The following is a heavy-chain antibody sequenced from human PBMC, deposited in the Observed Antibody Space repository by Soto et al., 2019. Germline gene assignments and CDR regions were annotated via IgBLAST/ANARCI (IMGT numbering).Heavy chain of an antibody. CDR2: ISRYGDIT. V-gene: IGHV3-23*01. CDR1: GFTFNIYA. Sequence: EVQLLESGGDLIQPGGSLRLSCAASGFTFNIYAMTWVRQAPGKGLEWVSAISRYGDITYYADSVEGRFTISRDNSKNTQYLQMNSLRAEYTAVYYCAKDRYLDHDSRGYLFDNWGQGTLVTVSS. J-gene: IGHJ4*02. CDR3: AKDRYLDHDSRGYLFDN. D-gene: IGHD3-22*01.